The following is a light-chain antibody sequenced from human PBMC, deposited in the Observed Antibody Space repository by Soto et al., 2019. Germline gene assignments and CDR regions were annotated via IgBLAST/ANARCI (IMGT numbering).Light chain of an antibody. Sequence: QAVVTQPPSASGTPGQRVTISCSGSSSNIGSNSVNWYQQLPGTTPKLLIYNNNQRPSGVTDRFSGSKSGTTASLAISGLQSEDEADYYCVAWDGSLNGAIFGGGTKLTVL. CDR1: SSNIGSNS. J-gene: IGLJ2*01. CDR2: NNN. V-gene: IGLV1-44*01. CDR3: VAWDGSLNGAI.